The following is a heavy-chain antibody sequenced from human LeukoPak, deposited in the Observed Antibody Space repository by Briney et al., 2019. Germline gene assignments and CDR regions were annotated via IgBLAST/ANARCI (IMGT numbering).Heavy chain of an antibody. D-gene: IGHD6-19*01. V-gene: IGHV1-69*01. CDR1: GGTFSSYA. J-gene: IGHJ6*03. CDR3: ARAPYSSGGSTNYYYYYYMDV. Sequence: SVKVSFKGSGGTFSSYAFSWVRQAPGQGLEWMVGIIPMFGTADYAQKFQGRVTITADESTSTAYMELSSLRSEDTAVYYCARAPYSSGGSTNYYYYYYMDVWGKGTTVTVSS. CDR2: IIPMFGTA.